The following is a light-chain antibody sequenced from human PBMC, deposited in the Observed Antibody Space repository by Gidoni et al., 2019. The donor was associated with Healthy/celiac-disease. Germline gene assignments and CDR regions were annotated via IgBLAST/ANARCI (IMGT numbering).Light chain of an antibody. CDR3: CSYAGSSTSYVV. J-gene: IGLJ2*01. CDR1: SSDVGSYNL. Sequence: QSALTQPASVSGSPGQSITISCTGTSSDVGSYNLVSWYQQHPGKAPKLMIYEVSKWPSGVSTRFSGSKSGNTASLTISGLQAEDEADYYCCSYAGSSTSYVVFGGGTKLTVL. CDR2: EVS. V-gene: IGLV2-23*02.